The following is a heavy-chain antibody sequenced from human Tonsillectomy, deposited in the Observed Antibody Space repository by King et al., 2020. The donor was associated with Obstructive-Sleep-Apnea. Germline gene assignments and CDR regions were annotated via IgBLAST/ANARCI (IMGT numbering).Heavy chain of an antibody. CDR2: IDWDDDK. D-gene: IGHD4-17*01. V-gene: IGHV2-70*11. CDR3: ARNPYGDNPDAFDI. Sequence: VTLKESGPALVKPTQTLTLTCTFSGFSLSTCGLCVGWIRQPPGKALEWLARIDWDDDKYYSTYLKTRLTISKDTSKNHVVLTMTNMDPVDTATYYCARNPYGDNPDAFDIWGQGTMVTVSS. J-gene: IGHJ3*02. CDR1: GFSLSTCGLC.